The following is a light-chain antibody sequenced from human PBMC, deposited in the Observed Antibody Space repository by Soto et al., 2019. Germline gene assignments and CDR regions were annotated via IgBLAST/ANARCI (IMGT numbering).Light chain of an antibody. CDR2: WAS. J-gene: IGKJ3*01. Sequence: DIVMTQSPDSLAVSLGERATINCKSSQSVLYSSNNKNYLAWYQQKPGQPPKLLIYWASTRESGVPDRFSGSGSGTDFTLTISSLQAEDVAVYYCQPYYNTPPAFGPGTKVDIK. CDR1: QSVLYSSNNKNY. V-gene: IGKV4-1*01. CDR3: QPYYNTPPA.